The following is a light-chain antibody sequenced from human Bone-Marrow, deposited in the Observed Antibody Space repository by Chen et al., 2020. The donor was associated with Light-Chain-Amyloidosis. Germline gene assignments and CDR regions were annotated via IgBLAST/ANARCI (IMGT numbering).Light chain of an antibody. CDR3: QQRSNWPIT. CDR1: QSVNNY. V-gene: IGKV3-11*01. J-gene: IGKJ5*01. CDR2: AVS. Sequence: EIVLTQSPATLSLSPGERGTLSCRASQSVNNYLAWYQQKPGQAPRLLIYAVSTRATGIPARFSGSGSGTGFTLTISRLDPEDFAVYYCQQRSNWPITFGQGTRLEIK.